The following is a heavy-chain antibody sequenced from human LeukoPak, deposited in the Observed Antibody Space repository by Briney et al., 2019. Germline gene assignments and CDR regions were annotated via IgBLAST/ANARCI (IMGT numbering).Heavy chain of an antibody. CDR3: ASLWGGYNWAAHDAFDI. CDR2: IYYSGST. CDR1: GGSISSYY. Sequence: PSETLSLTCTVSGGSISSYYWSWIRQPPGKGLEWIGYIYYSGSTNYNPSLKSRVTISVDTSKNQFSLKLSSVTAADTAVYYCASLWGGYNWAAHDAFDIWGQGTMVTVSS. J-gene: IGHJ3*02. D-gene: IGHD5-24*01. V-gene: IGHV4-59*12.